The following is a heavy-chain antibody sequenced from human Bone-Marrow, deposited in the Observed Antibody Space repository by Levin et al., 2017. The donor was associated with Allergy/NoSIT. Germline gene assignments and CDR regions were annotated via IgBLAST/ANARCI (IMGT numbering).Heavy chain of an antibody. V-gene: IGHV3-7*01. D-gene: IGHD6-19*01. Sequence: GESLKISCAASGFTFTTYWMTWVRQAPGKGLEWVANIKQDGSETYYVDSLKGRFTISRDNDKNSVYLQMNSLRVDDTAVYYCAREEGWGYHFGMDVWGQGTTVTVSS. CDR3: AREEGWGYHFGMDV. J-gene: IGHJ6*02. CDR1: GFTFTTYW. CDR2: IKQDGSET.